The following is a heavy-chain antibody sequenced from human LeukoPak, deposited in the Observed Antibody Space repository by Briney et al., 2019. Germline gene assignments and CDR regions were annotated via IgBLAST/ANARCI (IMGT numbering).Heavy chain of an antibody. CDR2: IESYSRII. V-gene: IGHV3-48*01. Sequence: GGSLRLSCEASGFTFNTYSMNWVRQAPGKGQQWVSYIESYSRIIHYADSVKGRFTISRDDAKNSLFLQMNSLRAEDTAIYYCARQGPNGDLDFWGQGTLVTVSS. D-gene: IGHD4-17*01. CDR1: GFTFNTYS. CDR3: ARQGPNGDLDF. J-gene: IGHJ4*02.